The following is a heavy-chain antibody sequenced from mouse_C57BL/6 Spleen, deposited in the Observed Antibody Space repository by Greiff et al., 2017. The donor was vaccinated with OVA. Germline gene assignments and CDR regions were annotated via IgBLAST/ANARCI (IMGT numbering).Heavy chain of an antibody. CDR1: GFTFSDYG. J-gene: IGHJ4*01. CDR3: ARDDYDYDALMDY. Sequence: EVQLVESGGGLVKPGGSLKLSCAASGFTFSDYGMHWVRQAPEKGLEWVAYISSGSSTIYYADTVKGRFTISRDNAKNTLFLQMTSLRSEDTAMYYCARDDYDYDALMDYWGQGTSVTVSS. D-gene: IGHD2-4*01. V-gene: IGHV5-17*01. CDR2: ISSGSSTI.